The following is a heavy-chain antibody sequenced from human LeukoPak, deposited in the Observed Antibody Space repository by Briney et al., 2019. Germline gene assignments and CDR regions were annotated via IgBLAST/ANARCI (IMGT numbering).Heavy chain of an antibody. CDR3: ARVRHGSGWETADY. CDR1: GFTFSGYG. V-gene: IGHV3-30*03. CDR2: ISYDGSNE. Sequence: GGSLSPSSTASGFTFSGYGIHWVRQAPGKGLEWVAFISYDGSNEYYADSVKGRFTISRDNGKNSVYLQMNSLRAEDTAVYYCARVRHGSGWETADYWGRGNVDSVSS. J-gene: IGHJ4*02. D-gene: IGHD2-15*01.